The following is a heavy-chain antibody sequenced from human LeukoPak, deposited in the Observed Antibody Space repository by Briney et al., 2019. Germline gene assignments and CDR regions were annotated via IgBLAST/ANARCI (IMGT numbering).Heavy chain of an antibody. Sequence: PGGSLRLSCAASGFTLTNYAMSWVRQAPGMGLEWVSSINDSGGITYYADSVEGRFTISRDNSKNTLFLQMNSLRAEDTAVYYCARDSHYYYDTSGSDYWGQGTLVTVSS. CDR3: ARDSHYYYDTSGSDY. V-gene: IGHV3-23*01. D-gene: IGHD3-22*01. CDR1: GFTLTNYA. CDR2: INDSGGIT. J-gene: IGHJ4*02.